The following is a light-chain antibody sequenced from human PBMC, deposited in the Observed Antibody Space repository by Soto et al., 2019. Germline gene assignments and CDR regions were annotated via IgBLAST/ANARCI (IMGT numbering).Light chain of an antibody. Sequence: DIQMTHSQSSLSASVGYRGTITCQPSQTIRFYLNWFQQKPGKAPRLLISGASTLQSGVPSRFSGSGSGTDFTLTISSLQPEDFATYYCQQSYITPITCGKGTRLEIK. CDR1: QTIRFY. V-gene: IGKV1-39*01. CDR2: GAS. CDR3: QQSYITPIT. J-gene: IGKJ5*01.